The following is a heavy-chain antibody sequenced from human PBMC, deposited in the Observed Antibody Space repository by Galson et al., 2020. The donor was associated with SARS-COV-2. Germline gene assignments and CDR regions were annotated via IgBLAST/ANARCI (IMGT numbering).Heavy chain of an antibody. V-gene: IGHV4-34*01. CDR1: GGSLSGYY. CDR2: LNQRGYT. D-gene: IGHD6-19*01. Sequence: SQASETLSLTCTLYGGSLSGYYWRWIRQPPGKGLEWIAELNQRGYTTYNPYPKSRVTISVDTSKRQVSLKMSSVTVADTALYYCARLEGKAVAATDYWGQGTLVTVSS. CDR3: ARLEGKAVAATDY. J-gene: IGHJ4*02.